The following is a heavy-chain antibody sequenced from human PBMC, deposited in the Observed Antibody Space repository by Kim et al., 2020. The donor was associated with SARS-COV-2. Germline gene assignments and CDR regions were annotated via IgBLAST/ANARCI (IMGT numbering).Heavy chain of an antibody. V-gene: IGHV3-7*01. CDR3: ARLRGSEVVVITTFAFDI. J-gene: IGHJ3*02. Sequence: GGSLRLSCAASGFTFSSYWMSWVRQAPGKGLEWVANIKQDGSEKYYVDSVKGRFTISRDNAKNSLYLQMNSLRAEDTAVYYCARLRGSEVVVITTFAFDIWGQGTMVTVSS. CDR1: GFTFSSYW. CDR2: IKQDGSEK. D-gene: IGHD3-22*01.